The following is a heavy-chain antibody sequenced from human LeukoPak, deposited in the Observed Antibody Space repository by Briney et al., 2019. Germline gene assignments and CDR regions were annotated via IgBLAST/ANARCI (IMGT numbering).Heavy chain of an antibody. D-gene: IGHD3-22*01. CDR1: GAYISNYY. CDR2: LHASESTP. Sequence: SETLSLTCTVSGAYISNYYWSWVRQPAAQGLEWIGRLHASESTPIYNPSLKGRVTMSIDTSKDQFSLTLISVTAADSAVYYCASLSSGAAFDVWGKGTVVTVSS. J-gene: IGHJ3*01. CDR3: ASLSSGAAFDV. V-gene: IGHV4-4*07.